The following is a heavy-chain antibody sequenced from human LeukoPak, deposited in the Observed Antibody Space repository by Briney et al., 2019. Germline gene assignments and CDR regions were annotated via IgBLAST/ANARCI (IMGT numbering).Heavy chain of an antibody. J-gene: IGHJ4*02. CDR1: GFTFSSYA. Sequence: GVSLRLSCAASGFTFSSYAMSWVRQAPGKGLEWVSTISGSGRSTDFAESVKGRFTISRDNSKNTLYLQMNSLRAEDTAIYYCAKNWDYYVTSYYFNSWGQGTLVTVSS. V-gene: IGHV3-23*01. D-gene: IGHD3-10*02. CDR2: ISGSGRST. CDR3: AKNWDYYVTSYYFNS.